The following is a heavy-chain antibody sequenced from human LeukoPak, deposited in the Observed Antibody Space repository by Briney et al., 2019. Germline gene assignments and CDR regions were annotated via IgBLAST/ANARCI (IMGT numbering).Heavy chain of an antibody. D-gene: IGHD2-21*01. CDR2: ISESGDDI. Sequence: GGSLRLSCAASGLTFSSYAMSWVRQAPGKGLEWVSGISESGDDIYYADSAKGRFVISRDNSKNTLHLQMDNLRAADTAVYYCARWGYGGKFGYWGQGTLVTVSS. V-gene: IGHV3-23*01. CDR1: GLTFSSYA. CDR3: ARWGYGGKFGY. J-gene: IGHJ4*02.